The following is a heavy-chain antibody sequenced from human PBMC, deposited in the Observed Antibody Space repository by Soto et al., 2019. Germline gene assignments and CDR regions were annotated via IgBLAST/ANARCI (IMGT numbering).Heavy chain of an antibody. CDR3: ATPILTGPYWNWFDP. J-gene: IGHJ5*02. Sequence: ASVKVSCKVSGYTLTELSMHWVRQAPGKGLEWMGGFDPEDGETIYAQKFQGRVTMTEDTSTDTAYMELSSLRSEDTAVYYCATPILTGPYWNWFDPWGQGTLVTVSS. D-gene: IGHD3-9*01. CDR2: FDPEDGET. CDR1: GYTLTELS. V-gene: IGHV1-24*01.